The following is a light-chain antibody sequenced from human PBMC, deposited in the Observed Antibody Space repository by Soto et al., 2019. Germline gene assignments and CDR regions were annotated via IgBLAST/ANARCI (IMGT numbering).Light chain of an antibody. CDR3: QQYDNLPRT. CDR2: DAS. Sequence: QLTQSPSALSASVGDRVTITCQASLDISNYLNWYQQKAGKAPKLLIHDASKLETGVPSRFSGRGSGTDFTFTISSLQPEDIAIYYWQQYDNLPRTFAGGTKV. V-gene: IGKV1-33*01. J-gene: IGKJ4*01. CDR1: LDISNY.